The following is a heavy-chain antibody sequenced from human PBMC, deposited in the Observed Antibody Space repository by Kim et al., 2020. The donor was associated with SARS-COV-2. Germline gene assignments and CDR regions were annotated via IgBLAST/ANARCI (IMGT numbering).Heavy chain of an antibody. V-gene: IGHV3-33*01. D-gene: IGHD5-12*01. J-gene: IGHJ6*02. CDR3: ARDRGNYSGYDWGYYYYGMDV. Sequence: GGSLRLSCAASGFTFSSYGMHWVRQAPGKGLEWVAVIWYDGSNKYYADSVKGRFTISRDNSKNTLYLQMNSLRAEDTAVYYCARDRGNYSGYDWGYYYYGMDVWGQGTTVTVSS. CDR1: GFTFSSYG. CDR2: IWYDGSNK.